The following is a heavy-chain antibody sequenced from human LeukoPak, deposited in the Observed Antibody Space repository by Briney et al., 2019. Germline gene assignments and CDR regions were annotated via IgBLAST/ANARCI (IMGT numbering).Heavy chain of an antibody. Sequence: GGSLRLSCVVSGFTFSTYVMNWVRQAPGKGLEWVSAVSDSGGSRYYADSVKGRFTISRDNSKNTLYLQMNSLRAEDTAVYYCAKRVQYSSSSGGYFDYWGQGTLVTVS. CDR1: GFTFSTYV. J-gene: IGHJ4*02. CDR3: AKRVQYSSSSGGYFDY. V-gene: IGHV3-23*01. CDR2: VSDSGGSR. D-gene: IGHD6-6*01.